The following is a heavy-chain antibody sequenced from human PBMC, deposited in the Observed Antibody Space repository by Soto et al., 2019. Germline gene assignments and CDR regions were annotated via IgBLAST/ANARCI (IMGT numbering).Heavy chain of an antibody. D-gene: IGHD6-13*01. CDR3: ARYHSSSWFKWYYYYYGMDV. V-gene: IGHV3-30-3*01. CDR1: GFTFSSYA. Sequence: PGGSLRLSCAASGFTFSSYAMHWVRQAPGKGLEWVAVISYDGSNKYYADSVKGRFTISRDNSKNTLYLQMNSLRAEDTAVYYCARYHSSSWFKWYYYYYGMDVWGQGTTVTVSS. J-gene: IGHJ6*02. CDR2: ISYDGSNK.